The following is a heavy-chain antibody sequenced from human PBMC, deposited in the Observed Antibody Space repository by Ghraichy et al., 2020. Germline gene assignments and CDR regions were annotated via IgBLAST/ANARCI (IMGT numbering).Heavy chain of an antibody. V-gene: IGHV3-48*02. CDR2: ISGSTSSI. D-gene: IGHD1-14*01. Sequence: GGSLRLSCAASGFTFSRYSMNWVRQAPGKGLEWVSNISGSTSSIYYADSVKGRFTISRDNAKNSLYLQMNSLRDEDTAVYYCARGLPNHNFFDYWGQGTLVTVSS. J-gene: IGHJ4*02. CDR3: ARGLPNHNFFDY. CDR1: GFTFSRYS.